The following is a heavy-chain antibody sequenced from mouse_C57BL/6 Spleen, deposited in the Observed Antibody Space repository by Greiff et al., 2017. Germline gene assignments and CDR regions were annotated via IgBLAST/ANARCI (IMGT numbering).Heavy chain of an antibody. D-gene: IGHD1-1*02. CDR1: GYTFTDYE. Sequence: VQLVESGAELVRPGASVTLSCKASGYTFTDYEMHWVKQTPVHGLEWIGAIDPETGGTAYNQKFKGKAILTADKSSSTAYMELRSLTSEDSAVYYCTREGWYYAMDYWGQGTSVTVSS. CDR3: TREGWYYAMDY. V-gene: IGHV1-15*01. J-gene: IGHJ4*01. CDR2: IDPETGGT.